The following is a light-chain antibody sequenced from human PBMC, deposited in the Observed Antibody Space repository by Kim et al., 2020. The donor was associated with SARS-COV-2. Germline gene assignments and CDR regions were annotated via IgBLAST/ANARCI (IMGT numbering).Light chain of an antibody. CDR2: DAS. CDR3: QQSYNLIT. V-gene: IGKV1-39*01. CDR1: QTISTD. Sequence: SSSVGDRVTITCRESQTISTDLTWYQQKPGKAPKLLIYDASSLQSGVPSRFSGSGSGTDFTLTISNLQPEDFATYYCQQSYNLITFGQGTRLEIK. J-gene: IGKJ5*01.